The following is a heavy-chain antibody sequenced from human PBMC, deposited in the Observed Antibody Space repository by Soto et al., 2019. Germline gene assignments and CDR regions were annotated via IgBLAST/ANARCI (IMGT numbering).Heavy chain of an antibody. Sequence: GESLKISCNGSGYSFAGYWITWVRQKPWKGLEWMGRIDPSDSQTYYSPSFRGHVTISVTKSITTVFLQWSSLRASDTAMYYCARQIYDSDTGPNFQYYFDSWGQGTPVTAPQ. V-gene: IGHV5-10-1*01. D-gene: IGHD3-22*01. CDR1: GYSFAGYW. CDR2: IDPSDSQT. CDR3: ARQIYDSDTGPNFQYYFDS. J-gene: IGHJ4*02.